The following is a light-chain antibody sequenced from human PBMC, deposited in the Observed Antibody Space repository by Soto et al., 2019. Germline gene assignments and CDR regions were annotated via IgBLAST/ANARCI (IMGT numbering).Light chain of an antibody. V-gene: IGKV3-15*01. CDR1: QSVSSN. CDR3: QQYNNWPLLT. Sequence: EIVMTQSPATLSVSPGERDTLSCRASQSVSSNLAWYQQKPGQAPRLLIYGASTRATGIPVRFSGSGSGTEFTLTISSLQSEDFAVYYCQQYNNWPLLTFGQGTKVDIK. J-gene: IGKJ1*01. CDR2: GAS.